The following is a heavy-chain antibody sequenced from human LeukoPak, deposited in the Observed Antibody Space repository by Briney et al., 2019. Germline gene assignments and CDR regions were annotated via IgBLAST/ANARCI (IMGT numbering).Heavy chain of an antibody. CDR1: GGSISNYY. CDR2: IYSSGST. J-gene: IGHJ4*02. Sequence: SETLSLTCTVSGGSISNYYWTWIRQPAGKGLEWIGRIYSSGSTDYNPSLKSRLTMSVDTSKNQFSLKLSSVTAADTAVYYCATDSPGYFDYWGQGTLVTVSS. V-gene: IGHV4-4*07. CDR3: ATDSPGYFDY.